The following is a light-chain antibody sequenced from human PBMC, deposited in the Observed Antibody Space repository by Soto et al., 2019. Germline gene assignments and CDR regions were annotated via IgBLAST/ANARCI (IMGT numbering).Light chain of an antibody. J-gene: IGLJ1*01. CDR2: EVS. Sequence: QSALTQPASVSGSPGQSITISCTGTNSDVGGYNYVSWYQQHPGKAPELTIYEVSHRPSGVSNRFPGSKSDNTASLTISGLQAEDEADYYCSSYTSISTLYVFGTGTKV. CDR3: SSYTSISTLYV. CDR1: NSDVGGYNY. V-gene: IGLV2-14*01.